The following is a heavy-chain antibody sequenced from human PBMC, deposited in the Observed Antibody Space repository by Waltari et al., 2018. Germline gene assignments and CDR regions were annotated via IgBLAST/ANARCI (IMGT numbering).Heavy chain of an antibody. D-gene: IGHD1-7*01. Sequence: EVQLVESGGGLVQPGGSLRLSCAASGFPFSSYDMDWVRQVPGKGLEWVSYISSSGTTIYYADSVKGRFTISRDSAKNSLYLQMDSLRPEDTALYFCAREGTTAGYYYYMDVWGKGTTVTVSS. V-gene: IGHV3-48*03. CDR1: GFPFSSYD. J-gene: IGHJ6*03. CDR3: AREGTTAGYYYYMDV. CDR2: ISSSGTTI.